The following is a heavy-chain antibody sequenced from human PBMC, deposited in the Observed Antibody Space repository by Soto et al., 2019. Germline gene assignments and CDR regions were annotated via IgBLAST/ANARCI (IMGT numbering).Heavy chain of an antibody. V-gene: IGHV5-51*01. CDR1: GYSFTSYW. D-gene: IGHD5-12*01. CDR2: IYPGDSDT. Sequence: GASLKISCKGSGYSFTSYWIGWVRQMPGKGLEWMGIIYPGDSDTRYSPSFQGQVTIAADKSISTAYLQWSSLKASDTAMYYCARSGTGYSGYGYYFDYWGQGTLVTVS. J-gene: IGHJ4*02. CDR3: ARSGTGYSGYGYYFDY.